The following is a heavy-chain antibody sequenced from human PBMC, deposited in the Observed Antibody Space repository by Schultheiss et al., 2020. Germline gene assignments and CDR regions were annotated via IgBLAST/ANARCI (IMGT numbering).Heavy chain of an antibody. D-gene: IGHD2-15*01. Sequence: SETLSLTCAVYGGSFSGYYWSWIRQPPGKGLEWIGEINHSGSTNYNPSLKSRVTISVDTSKNQFSLKLSSVTAADTAVYYCAMPSRAAGFYYYGIDVWGRGTTVTVSS. V-gene: IGHV4-34*01. CDR2: INHSGST. CDR1: GGSFSGYY. CDR3: AMPSRAAGFYYYGIDV. J-gene: IGHJ6*02.